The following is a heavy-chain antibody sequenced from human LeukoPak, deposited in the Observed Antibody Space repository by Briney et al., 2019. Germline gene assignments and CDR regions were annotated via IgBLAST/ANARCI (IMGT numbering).Heavy chain of an antibody. V-gene: IGHV3-21*01. D-gene: IGHD3-22*01. CDR2: ISSSSSYI. J-gene: IGHJ4*02. Sequence: GGSLRLSCAASGFRFIDFPMSWVRQAPGKGLEWVSSISSSSSYIYYADSVKGRFTISRDNAKNSLYLQMNSLRAEDTAVYYCARGYYYDSSGYYYWGQGTLVTVSS. CDR3: ARGYYYDSSGYYY. CDR1: GFRFIDFP.